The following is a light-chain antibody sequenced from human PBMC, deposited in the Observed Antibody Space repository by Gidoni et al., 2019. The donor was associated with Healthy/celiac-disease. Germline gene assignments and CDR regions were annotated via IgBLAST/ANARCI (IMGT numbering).Light chain of an antibody. CDR3: QQYYSTLWT. V-gene: IGKV4-1*01. J-gene: IGKJ1*01. CDR1: QSVLYSSNNKNY. CDR2: WAS. Sequence: DIVMTQSPDSLAVSLGERATINCKSSQSVLYSSNNKNYLALYQRKPGQPPKLLIYWASTRESGVPDRFSGSGSGTDFTLTISSLQAEDVAVYYCQQYYSTLWTFGQGTKVEIK.